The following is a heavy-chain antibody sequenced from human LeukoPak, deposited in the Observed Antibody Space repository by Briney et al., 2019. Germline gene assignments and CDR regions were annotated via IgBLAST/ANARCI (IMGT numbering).Heavy chain of an antibody. D-gene: IGHD6-6*01. V-gene: IGHV1-8*03. CDR1: GHTFTSYD. J-gene: IGHJ5*02. CDR3: ARGLGIAALPNWFDP. CDR2: MNPNSGNT. Sequence: ASVKVSCEASGHTFTSYDINWVRQATGQGLEWMGWMNPNSGNTGYAQKFQGRVTITRNTSISTAYMELSSLRSEDTAVYYCARGLGIAALPNWFDPWGQGTLVTVSS.